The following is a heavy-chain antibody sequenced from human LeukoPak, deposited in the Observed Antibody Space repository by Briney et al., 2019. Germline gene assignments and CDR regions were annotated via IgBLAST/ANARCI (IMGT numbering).Heavy chain of an antibody. V-gene: IGHV3-48*01. J-gene: IGHJ6*03. CDR2: IGTSSTTI. CDR1: GFTFDDYA. Sequence: GGSLRLSCAASGFTFDDYAMHWVRQAPGKGLEWVSNIGTSSTTIYYADSVKGRFTISRDNAKNSLYLQMNSLRADDTAVYYCARFAAGGSYYYYMDVWGKGTTVTVSS. CDR3: ARFAAGGSYYYYMDV. D-gene: IGHD6-25*01.